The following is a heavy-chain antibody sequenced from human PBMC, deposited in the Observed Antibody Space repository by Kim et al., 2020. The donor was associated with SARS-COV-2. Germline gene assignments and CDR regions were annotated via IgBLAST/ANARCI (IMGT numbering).Heavy chain of an antibody. V-gene: IGHV4-39*01. D-gene: IGHD3-3*01. CDR3: ARRDDFWSGYPT. J-gene: IGHJ5*02. CDR1: GGSISSSSYY. CDR2: IYYSGST. Sequence: SETLSLTCTVSGGSISSSSYYWGWIRQPPGKGLEWIGSIYYSGSTYYNPSLKSRVTISVDTSKNQFSLKLSSVTAADTAVYYCARRDDFWSGYPTWGQGTLVTVSS.